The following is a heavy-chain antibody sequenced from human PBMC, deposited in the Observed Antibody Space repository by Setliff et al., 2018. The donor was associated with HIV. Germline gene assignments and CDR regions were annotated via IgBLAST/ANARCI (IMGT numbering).Heavy chain of an antibody. CDR1: GYTFSSYD. CDR2: MNPNSGNT. V-gene: IGHV1-8*02. D-gene: IGHD2-21*01. Sequence: GPSVKVSCKASGYTFSSYDINWVRQATGQGLEWMGWMNPNSGNTGYAQKFQGRVTMTRNIAISTAYMELRRLKSEDTAVYYCATSTLGWSDDAFDIWGQGTMVTVSS. J-gene: IGHJ3*02. CDR3: ATSTLGWSDDAFDI.